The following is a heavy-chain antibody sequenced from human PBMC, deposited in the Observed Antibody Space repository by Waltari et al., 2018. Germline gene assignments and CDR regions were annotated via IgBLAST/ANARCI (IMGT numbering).Heavy chain of an antibody. CDR3: AREGSSSWEVINWFDP. Sequence: QVQLVQSGAEVKKPGSSVKVSCKASGGPFSSYAISWVRQAPGQGLEWMGGSIPIFGTANYAQKFQGRVTITADKSTSTAYMELSSLRSEDTAVYYCAREGSSSWEVINWFDPWGQGTLVTVSS. CDR1: GGPFSSYA. D-gene: IGHD6-13*01. J-gene: IGHJ5*02. V-gene: IGHV1-69*14. CDR2: SIPIFGTA.